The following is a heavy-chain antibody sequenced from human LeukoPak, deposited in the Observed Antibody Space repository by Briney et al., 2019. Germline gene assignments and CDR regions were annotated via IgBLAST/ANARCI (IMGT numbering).Heavy chain of an antibody. CDR3: ARERWQQYYSDSSGPDEGAFDI. CDR2: INPNSGGT. J-gene: IGHJ3*02. Sequence: GASVKVSCNASGYTFTGYYMHWVRQAPGQGLEWMGWINPNSGGTNYAQKFQGRVTMTRDTSISTAYMELSRLRSDDTAVYYCARERWQQYYSDSSGPDEGAFDIWGQGTMVTVSS. D-gene: IGHD3-22*01. CDR1: GYTFTGYY. V-gene: IGHV1-2*02.